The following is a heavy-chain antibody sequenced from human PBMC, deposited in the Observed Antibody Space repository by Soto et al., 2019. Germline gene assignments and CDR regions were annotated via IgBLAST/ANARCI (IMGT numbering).Heavy chain of an antibody. V-gene: IGHV3-64D*06. D-gene: IGHD6-19*01. CDR2: FSSNGEST. CDR1: RFTFSRYA. J-gene: IGHJ4*02. CDR3: VENATIAVAATDYFDY. Sequence: PGASLRRSCSASRFTFSRYAMHWVRQAPGKGLEYVSGFSSNGESTYHADSVKGRFTISRDNSKNTLYLQMGSLRVEDTAIYYCVENATIAVAATDYFDYWGQGTLVTV.